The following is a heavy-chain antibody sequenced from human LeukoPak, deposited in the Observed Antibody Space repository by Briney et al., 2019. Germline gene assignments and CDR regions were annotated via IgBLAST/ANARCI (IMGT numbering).Heavy chain of an antibody. Sequence: GGSLRLSCAASGFTLSSYSMNWVRQAPGKGLEWVSYISSSSTIYYADSVKGRFTISRDNAKNSLYLQMNSLRAEDTAVYYCARDNSGSSTLDYWGQGTLVTVSS. CDR3: ARDNSGSSTLDY. CDR1: GFTLSSYS. CDR2: ISSSSTI. D-gene: IGHD1-26*01. J-gene: IGHJ4*02. V-gene: IGHV3-48*04.